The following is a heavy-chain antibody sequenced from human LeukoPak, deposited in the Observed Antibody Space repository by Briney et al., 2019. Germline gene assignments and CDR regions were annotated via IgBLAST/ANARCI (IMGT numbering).Heavy chain of an antibody. D-gene: IGHD3-22*01. CDR2: INQNGGEK. CDR1: GFTFSGYW. V-gene: IGHV3-7*01. J-gene: IGHJ4*02. Sequence: PGGSLRLSCADSGFTFSGYWMNWVRQAPGKGLEWVANINQNGGEKYYVDSVKGRFTISRDNGKNSLNLQMNSLRGEDTAVYYCARSSSGYYFDYWGQGTLVTVSS. CDR3: ARSSSGYYFDY.